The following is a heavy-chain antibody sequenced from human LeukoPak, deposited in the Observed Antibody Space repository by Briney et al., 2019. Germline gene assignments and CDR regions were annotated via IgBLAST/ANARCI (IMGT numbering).Heavy chain of an antibody. CDR1: GGSITSSPYH. Sequence: NPSETLSLTCTVSGGSITSSPYHWAWIRQPPGKGLEWIGEINHSGSTNYNPSLKSRVTISVDTSKNQFSLKLSSVTAADTAVYYCARAPYYDFWSGYFESTHYFDYWGQGTLVTVSS. CDR2: INHSGST. D-gene: IGHD3-3*01. CDR3: ARAPYYDFWSGYFESTHYFDY. J-gene: IGHJ4*02. V-gene: IGHV4-39*07.